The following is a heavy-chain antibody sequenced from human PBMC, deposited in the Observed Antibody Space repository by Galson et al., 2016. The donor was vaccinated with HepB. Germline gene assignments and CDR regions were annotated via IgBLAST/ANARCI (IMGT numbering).Heavy chain of an antibody. D-gene: IGHD2-2*01. J-gene: IGHJ4*02. Sequence: SLRLSCAASGFTFSTYDMNWVRQAPGKGLEWVSFSSRGGDDKYYTDSLRGRFTIPRDDAQNSLYLQINSLTVADTAVYYCARGLRLRDSNVVVPPAPDYWGQGTLVTVSS. V-gene: IGHV3-21*06. CDR3: ARGLRLRDSNVVVPPAPDY. CDR2: SSRGGDDK. CDR1: GFTFSTYD.